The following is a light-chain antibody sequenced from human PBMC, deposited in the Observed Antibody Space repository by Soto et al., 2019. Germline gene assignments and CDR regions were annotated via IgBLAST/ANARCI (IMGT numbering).Light chain of an antibody. CDR1: QGISNY. V-gene: IGKV1-27*01. J-gene: IGKJ3*01. CDR2: VAS. CDR3: QDYNSAPFT. Sequence: DIQMTQSPSSLSASVGDRVTITCRASQGISNYLAWYQQKPGKVPKLLIYVASTLQSGVPSRFSGSGSGTEFTLTISSLQPEDVASYYCQDYNSAPFTVGPGTKVDIK.